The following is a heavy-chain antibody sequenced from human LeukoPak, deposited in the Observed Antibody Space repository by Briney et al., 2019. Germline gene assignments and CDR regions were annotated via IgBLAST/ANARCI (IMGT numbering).Heavy chain of an antibody. CDR1: GFTLSSYS. CDR2: ISSSSNTI. V-gene: IGHV3-48*01. J-gene: IGHJ6*04. D-gene: IGHD3-10*02. Sequence: GGSLRLSCAASGFTLSSYSMNWVRQAPGKGLEWVSYISSSSNTIYYADSVKGRFTIYRDIAKNSLYLQMNSLRAEDTAVYYCAELGITMIGGVWGKGTTVTISS. CDR3: AELGITMIGGV.